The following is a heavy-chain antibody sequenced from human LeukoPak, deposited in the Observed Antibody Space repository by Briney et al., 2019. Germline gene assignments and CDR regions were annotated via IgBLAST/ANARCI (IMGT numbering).Heavy chain of an antibody. CDR1: GFTFSSYS. D-gene: IGHD1-26*01. V-gene: IGHV3-23*01. CDR2: IDGPTYRT. CDR3: TTWVGAHFDF. Sequence: GGSLRLSCAASGFTFSSYSMSWVRQAPGKGLEWVSTIDGPTYRTHYADSVMGRFTISRDNSKNTLYLQMNSLRAEDTAVYFCTTWVGAHFDFWGQGTLVTVSS. J-gene: IGHJ4*02.